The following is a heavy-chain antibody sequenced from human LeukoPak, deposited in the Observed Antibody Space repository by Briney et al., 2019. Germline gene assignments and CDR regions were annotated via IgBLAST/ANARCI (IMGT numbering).Heavy chain of an antibody. D-gene: IGHD3-16*01. CDR3: ARVRLSGVVPSTY. Sequence: ASVKVSCKASGYTFTGYYMHWVRQAPGQGLEWMGWINPNSGGTNYAQKLQGRVTMTTDTSTSTANMELRSLRSDDTAVYYCARVRLSGVVPSTYWGQGTLVTVSS. CDR2: INPNSGGT. CDR1: GYTFTGYY. J-gene: IGHJ4*02. V-gene: IGHV1-2*02.